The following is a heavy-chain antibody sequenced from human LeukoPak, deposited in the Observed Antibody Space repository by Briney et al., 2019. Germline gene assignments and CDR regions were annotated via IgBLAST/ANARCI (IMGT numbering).Heavy chain of an antibody. CDR2: ISSSGGST. CDR3: VAQGYYDNSAYFPYYFNY. V-gene: IGHV3-11*01. Sequence: GGSLRLSCAASGFTFSDHYVSWIRQAPGKGLEWLSHISSSGGSTSYADSVKGRFTISRDNAKKSLFLQMNSLRAEDTAVYYCVAQGYYDNSAYFPYYFNYWGQGTLVTVSS. D-gene: IGHD3-22*01. CDR1: GFTFSDHY. J-gene: IGHJ4*02.